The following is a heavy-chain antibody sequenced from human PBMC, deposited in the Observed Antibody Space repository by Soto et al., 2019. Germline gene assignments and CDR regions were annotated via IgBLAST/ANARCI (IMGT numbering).Heavy chain of an antibody. CDR3: ARGRERYICGSYRWGEIDY. Sequence: QVQLVQSGAEVKKPGASVKVSCKASGYTFTSYDINWVRQATGQGLEWMGWMNPNSGNTGYAQKFQGRVTMTRNTSISTAYMELSSLRSEDTAVYYWARGRERYICGSYRWGEIDYWCQGTLVTVSS. CDR2: MNPNSGNT. J-gene: IGHJ4*02. V-gene: IGHV1-8*01. CDR1: GYTFTSYD. D-gene: IGHD3-16*02.